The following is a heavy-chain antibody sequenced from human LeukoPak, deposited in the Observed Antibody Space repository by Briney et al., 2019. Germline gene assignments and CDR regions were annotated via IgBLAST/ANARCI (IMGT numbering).Heavy chain of an antibody. D-gene: IGHD1-14*01. CDR1: GGSISSYF. CDR3: ARFNPGPFAY. Sequence: SETLSLTCTVSGGSISSYFWSWIRQPPGKGLEWIGYIYYSGSTNYNPSLKSRVTISVATSKNQFSLKLSSVTAADTAVYYCARFNPGPFAYWGQGTLVTVSS. CDR2: IYYSGST. J-gene: IGHJ4*02. V-gene: IGHV4-59*08.